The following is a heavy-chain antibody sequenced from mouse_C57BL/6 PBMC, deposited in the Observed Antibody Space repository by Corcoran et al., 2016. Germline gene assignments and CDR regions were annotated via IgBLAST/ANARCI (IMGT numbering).Heavy chain of an antibody. V-gene: IGHV1-9*01. Sequence: QVQLQQSGAELMKPGASVKLSCKATGYTFTGYWIEWVKQRPGHGLEWIGEILPGSGSTNYNEKLKGKATLTADTSSNTAYMQLSSLTTEDSAIDYCARSYGKWGYYLDYWGQGTTLTVAS. J-gene: IGHJ2*01. CDR1: GYTFTGYW. CDR3: ARSYGKWGYYLDY. CDR2: ILPGSGST. D-gene: IGHD1-1*02.